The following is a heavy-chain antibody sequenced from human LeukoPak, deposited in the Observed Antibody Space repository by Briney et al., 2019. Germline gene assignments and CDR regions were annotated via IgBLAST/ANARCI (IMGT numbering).Heavy chain of an antibody. V-gene: IGHV3-21*01. CDR1: GFTFNTYA. J-gene: IGHJ4*02. D-gene: IGHD3-16*01. Sequence: PGGSLRLSCAASGFTFNTYAMTWVRQAPGKGLEWVSSISGNSAFIYYADSVKGRFTISRDNSNNTLYLQVNSLRAEDTAVYYCAKERYDYVYFDYWGQGTLVTVFS. CDR2: ISGNSAFI. CDR3: AKERYDYVYFDY.